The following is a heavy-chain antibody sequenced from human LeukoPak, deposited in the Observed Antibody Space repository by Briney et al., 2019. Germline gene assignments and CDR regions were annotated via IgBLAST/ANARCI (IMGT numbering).Heavy chain of an antibody. Sequence: SVKVSCKASGDTFTSYAISWVRQATGQGLEWMGRIIPILGTTNYAQKFQGRVTITTDASTSTAYMELSSLRSEDTAVYYCARDHDYGGNLDYWGQGTLVTVSS. CDR2: IIPILGTT. CDR3: ARDHDYGGNLDY. D-gene: IGHD4-23*01. V-gene: IGHV1-69*11. CDR1: GDTFTSYA. J-gene: IGHJ4*02.